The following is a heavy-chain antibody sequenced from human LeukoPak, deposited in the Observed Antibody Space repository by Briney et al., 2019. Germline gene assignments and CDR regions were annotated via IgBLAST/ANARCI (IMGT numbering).Heavy chain of an antibody. V-gene: IGHV4-59*01. CDR1: GGSISSYY. CDR2: IYYSGST. CDR3: ARGLYYYYYMDV. Sequence: SETLSLTCTVSGGSISSYYWSWIRQPPGKGLEWIGYIYYSGSTSYNPSLKSRVTISVDTSKNQFSLKLSSVTAADTAVYYCARGLYYYYYMDVWGKGTTVTVSS. J-gene: IGHJ6*03.